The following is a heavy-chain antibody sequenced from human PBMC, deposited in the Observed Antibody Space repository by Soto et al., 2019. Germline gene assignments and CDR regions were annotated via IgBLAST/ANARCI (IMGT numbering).Heavy chain of an antibody. V-gene: IGHV1-18*01. CDR1: GYDFTTYG. CDR3: ARGRYGDY. D-gene: IGHD1-1*01. J-gene: IGHJ4*02. Sequence: QVHLVQSGAEVKKPGASVKVSCKGSGYDFTTYGITWVRQATGQGLEWMAWISAHNGNTDYAQKLQGRVTVTRDTSTSTAYMELRSLRSDDTAMYYCARGRYGDYWGQGALVTVSS. CDR2: ISAHNGNT.